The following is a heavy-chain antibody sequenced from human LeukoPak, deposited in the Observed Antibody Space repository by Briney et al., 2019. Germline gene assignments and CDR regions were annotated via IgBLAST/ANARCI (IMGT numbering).Heavy chain of an antibody. CDR2: IYSGGST. V-gene: IGHV3-53*01. Sequence: GGSLRLSCAASGFTVSSSYMSWVRQAPGKGLEWVSVIYSGGSTYYADSVKGRFTISRDNSKNTLYLQMNSLRAEDTAVYYCARVYYYDSSGQNWFDPWGQGTLVTVSS. J-gene: IGHJ5*02. D-gene: IGHD3-22*01. CDR1: GFTVSSSY. CDR3: ARVYYYDSSGQNWFDP.